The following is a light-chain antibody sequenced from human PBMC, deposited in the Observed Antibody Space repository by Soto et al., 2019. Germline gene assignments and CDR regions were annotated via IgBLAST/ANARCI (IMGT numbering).Light chain of an antibody. V-gene: IGKV3-20*01. CDR2: GAS. Sequence: EIVLTQSPGTLSLSPGERATLSCRASQSVSSSYLAWYQQKPGQAPRLLIYGASSRATGIPDRFSGSGSGATVSLTTSRLEHDDVAVYYCQQYGSSPPYTFGQGTKLEIK. CDR3: QQYGSSPPYT. CDR1: QSVSSSY. J-gene: IGKJ2*01.